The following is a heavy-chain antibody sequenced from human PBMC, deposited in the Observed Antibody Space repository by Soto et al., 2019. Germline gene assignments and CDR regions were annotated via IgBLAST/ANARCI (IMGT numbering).Heavy chain of an antibody. CDR3: ARVETCSSTSCYSVFDY. V-gene: IGHV3-74*03. CDR2: INSDGSST. Sequence: EVQLVESGGGLVQPGGSLRLSCAASGFTFSSYWMHWVRQAPGKGLVWVSRINSDGSSTTYADSVKGRFTISRDNAKNTLYLQMNSLRAEDTAVYYCARVETCSSTSCYSVFDYWGQGTLVTGSS. D-gene: IGHD2-2*01. CDR1: GFTFSSYW. J-gene: IGHJ4*02.